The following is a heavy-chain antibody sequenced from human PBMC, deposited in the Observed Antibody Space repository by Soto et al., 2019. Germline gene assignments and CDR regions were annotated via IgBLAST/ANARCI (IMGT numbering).Heavy chain of an antibody. V-gene: IGHV6-1*01. Sequence: PSQTLSLTCAISGDSVSSNIAAWNWIRQSPSRGLEWLGRTYYRSKWYNDYAESVQSRVTIDADTSKNQFSLQLNSVTPEDTAVYFCARDRRKGSSGWLEYWGQGTVVTVSS. J-gene: IGHJ4*02. D-gene: IGHD6-19*01. CDR3: ARDRRKGSSGWLEY. CDR2: TYYRSKWYN. CDR1: GDSVSSNIAA.